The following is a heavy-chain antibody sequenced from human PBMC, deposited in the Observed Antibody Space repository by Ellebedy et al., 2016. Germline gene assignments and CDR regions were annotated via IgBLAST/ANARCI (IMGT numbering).Heavy chain of an antibody. Sequence: GGSLRLXXAASGFTFSSYGMHWVRQAPGKGLEWVAVISYDGSNKYYADSVKGRFTISRDNSKNTLYLQMNSLRAEDTAVYYCAKPNIVLMVYGGEYFQHWGQGTLVTVSS. CDR3: AKPNIVLMVYGGEYFQH. CDR2: ISYDGSNK. D-gene: IGHD2-8*01. CDR1: GFTFSSYG. V-gene: IGHV3-30*18. J-gene: IGHJ1*01.